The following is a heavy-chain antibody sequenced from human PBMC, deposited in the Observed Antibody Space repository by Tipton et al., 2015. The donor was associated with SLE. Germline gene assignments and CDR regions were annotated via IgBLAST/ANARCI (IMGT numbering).Heavy chain of an antibody. CDR2: VYRTA. V-gene: IGHV4-34*01. Sequence: TLSLTCAVNGGSLSVHYWIWIRQSPVKGLEWIGIVYRTAYYNPSLKSRVTVSVETSKNEVSLKLNSVTASDTAVYYCVSGVGNTGRFHYWGQGALVTVSS. J-gene: IGHJ4*02. D-gene: IGHD1-14*01. CDR3: VSGVGNTGRFHY. CDR1: GGSLSVHY.